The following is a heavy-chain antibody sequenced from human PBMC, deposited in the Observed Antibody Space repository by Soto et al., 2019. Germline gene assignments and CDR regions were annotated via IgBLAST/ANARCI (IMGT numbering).Heavy chain of an antibody. Sequence: QLQLHESGPGPVKASETLSLTCSVSGGSISGRAYYWAWIRQPPGKGLEWIGSIYYSGTTYSNPSLKSRVIISVDTAKNQFSLNLTSVTAPDTATYYCAREQCGGEKCFSERDGYSYYVDVWGKGTTVTVSS. V-gene: IGHV4-39*01. J-gene: IGHJ6*03. CDR1: GGSISGRAYY. CDR3: AREQCGGEKCFSERDGYSYYVDV. CDR2: IYYSGTT. D-gene: IGHD2-21*01.